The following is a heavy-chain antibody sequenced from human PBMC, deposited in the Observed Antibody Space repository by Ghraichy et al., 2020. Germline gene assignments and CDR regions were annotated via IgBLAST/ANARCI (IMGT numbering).Heavy chain of an antibody. CDR3: ARLINSGNYNWFDP. V-gene: IGHV3-66*04. D-gene: IGHD1-26*01. J-gene: IGHJ5*02. Sequence: GGSLRLSCAASGFTVSSNYMSWVRQAPGQGLEWVSVIYSGGSTYYADSVKGRFTISRDNSKNTLYLQMNSLRAEDTAVCYCARLINSGNYNWFDPWGQGTLVTVSS. CDR2: IYSGGST. CDR1: GFTVSSNY.